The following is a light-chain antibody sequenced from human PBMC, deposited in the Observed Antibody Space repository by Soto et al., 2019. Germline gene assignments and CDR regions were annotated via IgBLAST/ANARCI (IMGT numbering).Light chain of an antibody. CDR2: GAS. V-gene: IGKV3-20*01. Sequence: EIVLTQSPGTLSLSPGERVTLSCRASQSVSSNYLAWYQQKPGQAPRLLIYGASNRATGIPDRFSGSGSGTDFTLTISRLEPEDFAVYYCQQYGSSPPITFGQGTRLEIK. CDR1: QSVSSNY. J-gene: IGKJ5*01. CDR3: QQYGSSPPIT.